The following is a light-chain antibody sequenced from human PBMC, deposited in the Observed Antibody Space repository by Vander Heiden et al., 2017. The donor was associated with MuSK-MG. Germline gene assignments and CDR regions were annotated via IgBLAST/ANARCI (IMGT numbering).Light chain of an antibody. CDR2: LNT. CDR1: SSNFGTGYA. Sequence: QSVLTQPPSVSGVPGRRVTSAFSESSSNFGTGYAVLWYQQFPGTAPKLLIFLNTNRPSGVPDRFSGSTTGTSASPVTTGLQAEDEADYYCQSYDSNQNDVWVFGGGTKLTV. V-gene: IGLV1-40*01. J-gene: IGLJ3*02. CDR3: QSYDSNQNDVWV.